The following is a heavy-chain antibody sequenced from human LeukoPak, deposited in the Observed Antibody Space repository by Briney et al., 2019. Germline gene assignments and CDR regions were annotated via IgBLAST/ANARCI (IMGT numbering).Heavy chain of an antibody. J-gene: IGHJ4*02. CDR1: GGSTSSYY. CDR2: IYYSGST. CDR3: ARAQGYYDSSGYALFDY. V-gene: IGHV4-59*01. D-gene: IGHD3-22*01. Sequence: PSETLSLTCTVSGGSTSSYYWSWIRQPPGKGLEWIGYIYYSGSTNYNPSLKSRVTISVDTSKNQFSLKLSSVTAADTAVYYCARAQGYYDSSGYALFDYWGQGTLVTVSS.